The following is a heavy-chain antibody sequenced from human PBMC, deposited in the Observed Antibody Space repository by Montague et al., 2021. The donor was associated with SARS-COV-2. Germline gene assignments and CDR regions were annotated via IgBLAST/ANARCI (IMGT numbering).Heavy chain of an antibody. Sequence: SETLSLTCTILGSCITSTSWYWTRMSQRHGRGLDGIGSIYYSGSTYYNPSLKSRVTISVDTSKNQFSLKLSSVTAADTAVYYCARDQGYNWNYYYYYGMDVWGQRTTVTVSS. V-gene: IGHV4-39*07. CDR3: ARDQGYNWNYYYYYGMDV. CDR2: IYYSGST. D-gene: IGHD1-20*01. CDR1: GSCITSTSWY. J-gene: IGHJ6*02.